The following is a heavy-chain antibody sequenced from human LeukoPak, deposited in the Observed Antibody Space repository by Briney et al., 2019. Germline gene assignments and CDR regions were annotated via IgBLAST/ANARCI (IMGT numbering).Heavy chain of an antibody. V-gene: IGHV4-34*01. Sequence: KPAGTLSLTCAVSGWSFSGYYWSWIRQPPGKGLEWSGEINPSGSTNYNPSLKSRVTISVDTSKNQFSLQLSTVTAADTAVYYCARGLGAAAHWGQGTLVTVSS. CDR1: GWSFSGYY. D-gene: IGHD6-13*01. J-gene: IGHJ4*02. CDR2: INPSGST. CDR3: ARGLGAAAH.